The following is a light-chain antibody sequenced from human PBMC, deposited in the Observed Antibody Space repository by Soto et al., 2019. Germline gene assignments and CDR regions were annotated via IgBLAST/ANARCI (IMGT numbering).Light chain of an antibody. Sequence: QSVLTQPASVSGSPGQSITIFCSGTSSDVGAYKFVSWYRHHPGKAPQVMIYEVSNRPSGVSNRFSGSKSGNTASLTIPGLQPEDEGDYYCSSYTSTSTPWVFGGGTKVTVL. CDR3: SSYTSTSTPWV. V-gene: IGLV2-14*01. CDR1: SSDVGAYKF. J-gene: IGLJ3*02. CDR2: EVS.